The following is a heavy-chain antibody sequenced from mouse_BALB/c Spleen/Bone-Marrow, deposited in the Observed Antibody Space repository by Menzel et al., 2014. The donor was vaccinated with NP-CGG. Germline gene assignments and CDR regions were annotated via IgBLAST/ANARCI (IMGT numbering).Heavy chain of an antibody. Sequence: EVKLVESGGGLVQPGGSLRLSYATSGFTFTDYYMSWVRQPPGKALEWLGFIRNKANGYTTEYSASVKGRFTISRDNSQSILYLQMNTLRAEDSATYYCARALIVFDYWGQGTTLTVSS. CDR2: IRNKANGYTT. CDR3: ARALIVFDY. J-gene: IGHJ2*01. V-gene: IGHV7-3*02. CDR1: GFTFTDYY.